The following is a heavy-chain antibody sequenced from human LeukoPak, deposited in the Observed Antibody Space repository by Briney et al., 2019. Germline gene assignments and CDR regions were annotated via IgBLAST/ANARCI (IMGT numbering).Heavy chain of an antibody. Sequence: PGGSLRLSCAASGFTFSSYAMTWVRQAPGKGLEWVSAITDSGGTTFYADSVKGRFTISRDNSKNTLYLQMNSLRAEDTAVYYCASATNYDSSGYYLDYWGQGTLVTVSS. CDR2: ITDSGGTT. D-gene: IGHD3-22*01. CDR3: ASATNYDSSGYYLDY. J-gene: IGHJ4*02. V-gene: IGHV3-23*01. CDR1: GFTFSSYA.